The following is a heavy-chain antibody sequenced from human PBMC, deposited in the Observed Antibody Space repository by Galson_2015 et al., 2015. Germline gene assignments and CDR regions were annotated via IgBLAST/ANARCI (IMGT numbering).Heavy chain of an antibody. D-gene: IGHD5-12*01. CDR1: GFSFSSYE. CDR2: ISSSGSGSTV. J-gene: IGHJ6*03. Sequence: SLRLSCAASGFSFSSYEMNWVRQAPGKGLEWVSYISSSGSGSTVYYADSVKGRFTISRDNAKNSLYLQMNSLRAEDTAVYYCARDLAPYSGYDLNCYYYYMDVWGKGTTVTVSS. V-gene: IGHV3-48*03. CDR3: ARDLAPYSGYDLNCYYYYMDV.